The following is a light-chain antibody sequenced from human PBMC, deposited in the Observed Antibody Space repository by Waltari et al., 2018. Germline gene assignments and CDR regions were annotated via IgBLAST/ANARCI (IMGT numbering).Light chain of an antibody. CDR3: QQYYSYWT. CDR1: QSVSNY. V-gene: IGKV3-11*01. Sequence: EIVLTQSPATLSLSPGERATLSCRASQSVSNYLAWYQQKPGQAPRLLIYDASNRATGIPARFSGSGSGTDFTLTISRLQPDDFATYYCQQYYSYWTFGQGTRVEMK. J-gene: IGKJ1*01. CDR2: DAS.